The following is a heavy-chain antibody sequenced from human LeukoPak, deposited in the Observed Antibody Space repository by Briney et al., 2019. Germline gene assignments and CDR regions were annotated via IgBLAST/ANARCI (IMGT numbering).Heavy chain of an antibody. CDR1: GFTINTCA. CDR3: AKETVDLLAGIDY. D-gene: IGHD3-10*01. CDR2: ISSRGENT. V-gene: IGHV3-23*01. Sequence: GGSLRLSCVVSGFTINTCAMTWVRQAPGKGLEWVSAISSRGENTYYADSVQGRFTISRDNSKNTLYLHMNRLRAEDTAVYFCAKETVDLLAGIDYWGQGTLVTVSS. J-gene: IGHJ4*02.